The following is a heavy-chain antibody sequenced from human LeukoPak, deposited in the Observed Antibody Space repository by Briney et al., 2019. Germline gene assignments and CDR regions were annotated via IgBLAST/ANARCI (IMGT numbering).Heavy chain of an antibody. CDR3: ARGVGEYYDSRDAFDI. CDR2: ISGSGGST. D-gene: IGHD3-22*01. J-gene: IGHJ3*02. CDR1: GFTFSSYA. Sequence: PGGSLRLSCAASGFTFSSYAMRWVRQAPGKGLEWVSAISGSGGSTYYADSVKSRFTISRDNSKNTLYLQMNSLRAEDTAVYYCARGVGEYYDSRDAFDIWGQGTMVTVSS. V-gene: IGHV3-23*01.